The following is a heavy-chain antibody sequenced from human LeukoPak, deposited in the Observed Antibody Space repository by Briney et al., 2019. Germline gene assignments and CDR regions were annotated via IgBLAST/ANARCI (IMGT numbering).Heavy chain of an antibody. J-gene: IGHJ4*02. CDR3: ARDRAVAGFDY. CDR1: GFTFSDYY. Sequence: QPGGSLRLSCAASGFTFSDYYMSWIRQAPGKGLEWVAVIWYDGSNKYYADSVKGRFTISRDNSKNTLYLQMNSLRAEDTAVYYCARDRAVAGFDYWGQGTLVTVSS. D-gene: IGHD6-19*01. V-gene: IGHV3-33*08. CDR2: IWYDGSNK.